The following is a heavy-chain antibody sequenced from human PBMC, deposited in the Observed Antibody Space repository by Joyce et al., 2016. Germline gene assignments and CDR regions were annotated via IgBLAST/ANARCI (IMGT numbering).Heavy chain of an antibody. CDR1: GSTFSSSS. D-gene: IGHD3-16*01. CDR2: ISGTSYYI. Sequence: QLVESGGGVVKPGGSLRLSCEAFGSTFSSSSMSWFRQGPGKGLEWVAAISGTSYYIFHADTVRGRFTVSRDNAKKTRYLQMNSLRAEDSAVFYCARGGISYYYAMDVWGQGTTVTVSS. CDR3: ARGGISYYYAMDV. V-gene: IGHV3-21*01. J-gene: IGHJ6*02.